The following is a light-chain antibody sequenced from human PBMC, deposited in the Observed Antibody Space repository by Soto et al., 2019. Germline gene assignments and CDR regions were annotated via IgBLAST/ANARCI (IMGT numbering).Light chain of an antibody. CDR2: GAS. CDR1: QSVAGSY. Sequence: EIVLTQSPGTLSLSPGERATLSCRASQSVAGSYLAWYQQKPGQAPSLLMHGASTRTTGIPERFSGSGSGTDFTLTISRLEPEDFAVYYCQQYSSSPRTFGQGTKVDIK. CDR3: QQYSSSPRT. J-gene: IGKJ1*01. V-gene: IGKV3-20*01.